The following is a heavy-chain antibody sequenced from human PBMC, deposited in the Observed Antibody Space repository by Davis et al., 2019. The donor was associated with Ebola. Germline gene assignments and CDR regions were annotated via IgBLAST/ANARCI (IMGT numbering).Heavy chain of an antibody. J-gene: IGHJ4*02. D-gene: IGHD5-24*01. CDR3: ARGRDGFTYDY. Sequence: MPSETLSLTCTVSGGSISSYYWSWIRQPPGKGLEWIGYIYYSGSTNYNPSLKSRVTISVDTSKNQFSLKLSSVTAEDTAVYYCARGRDGFTYDYWGQGTLVTVSS. CDR1: GGSISSYY. V-gene: IGHV4-59*01. CDR2: IYYSGST.